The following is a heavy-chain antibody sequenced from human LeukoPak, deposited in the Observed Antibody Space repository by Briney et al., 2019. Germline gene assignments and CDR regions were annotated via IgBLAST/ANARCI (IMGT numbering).Heavy chain of an antibody. D-gene: IGHD2-2*02. V-gene: IGHV4-38-2*01. CDR1: GYSISSGYY. J-gene: IGHJ4*02. CDR2: IYHSVST. CDR3: ARLSGAPVRHPIYHFDY. Sequence: PSETLSLTCAVSGYSISSGYYWGWIRQSPGKGLEWIGNIYHSVSTYKNPSLKSRVAISLDTSKNQFSLKLSSVTAADTAMYYCARLSGAPVRHPIYHFDYWGQGTLVAVSS.